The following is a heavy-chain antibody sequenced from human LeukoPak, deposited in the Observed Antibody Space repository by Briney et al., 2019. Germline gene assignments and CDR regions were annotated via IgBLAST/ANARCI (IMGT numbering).Heavy chain of an antibody. J-gene: IGHJ4*02. V-gene: IGHV3-48*03. CDR3: ARGPGGAYFDY. CDR2: IRSSGSTI. CDR1: GFSLSTYE. D-gene: IGHD3-16*01. Sequence: GGSLRLSCGASGFSLSTYEINWVRQAPGRGLDWVSKIRSSGSTIKYADSVKGRFTISRDNAKNSLYLQMNSLRVEDTAVYYCARGPGGAYFDYWGQGTLVTVSS.